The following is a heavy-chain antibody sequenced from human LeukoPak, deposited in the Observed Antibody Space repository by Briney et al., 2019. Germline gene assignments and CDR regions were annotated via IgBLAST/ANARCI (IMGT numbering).Heavy chain of an antibody. CDR2: IYYSGST. V-gene: IGHV4-59*12. CDR1: GGSISSYY. J-gene: IGHJ6*03. CDR3: ATDRRSTYYDFWSGYYSGYYYMDV. D-gene: IGHD3-3*01. Sequence: SETLSLTCTVSGGSISSYYWSWIRQPPGKGLEWIGYIYYSGSTNYNPSLKSRATISVDTSKNQFSLKLSSVTAADTAVYYCATDRRSTYYDFWSGYYSGYYYMDVWGKGTTVTVSS.